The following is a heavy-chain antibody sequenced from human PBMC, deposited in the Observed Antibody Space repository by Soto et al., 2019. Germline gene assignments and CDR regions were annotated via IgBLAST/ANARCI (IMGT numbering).Heavy chain of an antibody. Sequence: PGGALRLSCAASGFTFSYYYMTLIRQAPGKGLEWVSYISGSGTTIYYADSLKGRFAISRDNAINSLYLQMNSLRAEDTAVYYCARVGYCSSNSCYGDYWGQGTLVTVSS. J-gene: IGHJ4*02. D-gene: IGHD2-2*01. V-gene: IGHV3-11*01. CDR1: GFTFSYYY. CDR2: ISGSGTTI. CDR3: ARVGYCSSNSCYGDY.